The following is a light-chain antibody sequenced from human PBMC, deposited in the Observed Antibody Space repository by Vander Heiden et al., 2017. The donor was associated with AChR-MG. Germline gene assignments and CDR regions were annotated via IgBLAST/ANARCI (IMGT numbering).Light chain of an antibody. Sequence: DIQMTQSPSSLSASVGDRVTITCRASQTISSYLHWYQQRPGKAPKLLIYAVSSLQGGVPSRFSGSGSGTDFTLTSSRLQPEDFATYYCQQSYSTPPTFGQGTKLEIK. V-gene: IGKV1-39*01. J-gene: IGKJ2*01. CDR1: QTISSY. CDR3: QQSYSTPPT. CDR2: AVS.